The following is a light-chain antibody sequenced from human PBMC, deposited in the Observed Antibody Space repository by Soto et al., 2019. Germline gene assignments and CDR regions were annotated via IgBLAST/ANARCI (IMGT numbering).Light chain of an antibody. J-gene: IGKJ1*01. CDR2: QAS. Sequence: DVQMTQSPSTLSGSVGYRVTITCGASQTISSWLAWYQQKPGKAPKLLIYQASTLKSGVPSRFRGSGSGTEFTLTISSLQPDDFATYYCQHYNSYSEAFGQGTKVDIK. CDR1: QTISSW. V-gene: IGKV1-5*03. CDR3: QHYNSYSEA.